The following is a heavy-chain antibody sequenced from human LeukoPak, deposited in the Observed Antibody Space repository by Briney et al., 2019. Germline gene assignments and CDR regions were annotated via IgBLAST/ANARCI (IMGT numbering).Heavy chain of an antibody. J-gene: IGHJ5*02. CDR3: ARRGGYSSSWYRWFDP. Sequence: PSETLSLTCTVSGGSISGYYWSWIRQPPGKGLEWIGEINHSGSTNYNPSLKSRVTISVDTSKNQFSLKLSSVTAADTAVYYCARRGGYSSSWYRWFDPWGQGTLVTVSS. CDR2: INHSGST. D-gene: IGHD6-13*01. CDR1: GGSISGYY. V-gene: IGHV4-34*01.